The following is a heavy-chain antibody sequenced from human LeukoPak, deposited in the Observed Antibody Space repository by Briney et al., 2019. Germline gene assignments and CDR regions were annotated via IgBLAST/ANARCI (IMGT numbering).Heavy chain of an antibody. D-gene: IGHD1-1*01. V-gene: IGHV3-30-3*01. Sequence: PGGSLRLSCAASGFTFSSYAMHWVRQAPGKGLEWVAVISYDGSNKYYADSVKGRFTISRDNAKNSLYLQMNSLRAEDTAVYYCARDLRATTSPGSPQYWGQGTLVTVSS. J-gene: IGHJ4*02. CDR2: ISYDGSNK. CDR1: GFTFSSYA. CDR3: ARDLRATTSPGSPQY.